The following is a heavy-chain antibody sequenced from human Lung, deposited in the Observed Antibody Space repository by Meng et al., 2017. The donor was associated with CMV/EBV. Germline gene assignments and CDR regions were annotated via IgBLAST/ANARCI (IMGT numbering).Heavy chain of an antibody. CDR1: GVTFNKYA. J-gene: IGHJ4*02. Sequence: SGVTFNKYAIAWVRQAPGKGLEWVSTISGLVGSTYYADSVKGRFTLSRDNSKNSLDLQMNSLRVEDTAVYYCAKDGAFGGPRGYFDNWGQGILVTVSS. CDR2: ISGLVGST. D-gene: IGHD3-16*01. V-gene: IGHV3-23*01. CDR3: AKDGAFGGPRGYFDN.